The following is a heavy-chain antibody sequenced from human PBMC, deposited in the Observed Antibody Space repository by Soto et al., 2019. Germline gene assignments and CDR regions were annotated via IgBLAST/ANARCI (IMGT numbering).Heavy chain of an antibody. CDR3: ARDFSMVGVVPRY. CDR2: INAGIGDT. Sequence: ASVKVSCKASGYTFTSYAMHWVRQAPGQRLEWMGWINAGIGDTEYSEKFQGRVTITRDTSASTAYMELSSLRSEDTAVYYCARDFSMVGVVPRYWGQGTLVTVSS. D-gene: IGHD1-26*01. CDR1: GYTFTSYA. V-gene: IGHV1-3*01. J-gene: IGHJ4*02.